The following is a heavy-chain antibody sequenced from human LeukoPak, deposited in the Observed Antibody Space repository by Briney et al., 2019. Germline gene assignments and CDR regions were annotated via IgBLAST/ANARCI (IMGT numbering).Heavy chain of an antibody. J-gene: IGHJ6*03. Sequence: GSSLRLSCAASGFIFSSYAIHWVRQAPGKGLEWLALISYDGSNKYYADSVKGRFTISRDNSKNTLYLQMNSLRAEDTAVYYCAKVYYYYMDVWGKGTTVTVSS. CDR2: ISYDGSNK. CDR1: GFIFSSYA. CDR3: AKVYYYYMDV. V-gene: IGHV3-30-3*01.